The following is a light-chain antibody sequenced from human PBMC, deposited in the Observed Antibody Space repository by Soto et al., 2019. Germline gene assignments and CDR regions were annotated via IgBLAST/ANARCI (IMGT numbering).Light chain of an antibody. CDR2: SNN. J-gene: IGLJ3*02. CDR1: SSNIGSNT. CDR3: AAWDDSLNGRWV. V-gene: IGLV1-44*01. Sequence: QSVLTQPPSASETPGQRVTISCSGSSSNIGSNTVNWYQQLPGTAPKLLIYSNNQRPSGVPDRFSGSKSGTSASLAISGLQSEDEADYYCAAWDDSLNGRWVFGGGTKLTVL.